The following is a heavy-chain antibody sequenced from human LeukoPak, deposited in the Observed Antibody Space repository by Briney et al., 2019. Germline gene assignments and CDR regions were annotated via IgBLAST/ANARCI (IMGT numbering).Heavy chain of an antibody. CDR3: ARSRDGYNYWDS. J-gene: IGHJ4*02. D-gene: IGHD5-24*01. CDR1: GFTFRSYD. V-gene: IGHV3-13*01. Sequence: GGSLRLSCAASGFTFRSYDMHWVRQPTGKGLEWVSGIGNAGDTYYAGSVQGRFTISRENVKNSLYLQMNSLRAGDTAVYYCARSRDGYNYWDSWGQGTLVTVSS. CDR2: IGNAGDT.